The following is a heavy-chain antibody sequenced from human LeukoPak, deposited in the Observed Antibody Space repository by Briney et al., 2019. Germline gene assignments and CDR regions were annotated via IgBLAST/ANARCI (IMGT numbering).Heavy chain of an antibody. CDR2: MNPNSGNT. V-gene: IGHV1-8*01. CDR3: ARGPVLRYFDWSSGAFDI. J-gene: IGHJ3*02. CDR1: GYTFTSYD. Sequence: ASVKVSCKASGYTFTSYDINWVRQATGQGLEWMGWMNPNSGNTGYAQKFQGRVTMTRNTSISTAYMELSSLRSEGTAVYYCARGPVLRYFDWSSGAFDIWGQGTMVTVSS. D-gene: IGHD3-9*01.